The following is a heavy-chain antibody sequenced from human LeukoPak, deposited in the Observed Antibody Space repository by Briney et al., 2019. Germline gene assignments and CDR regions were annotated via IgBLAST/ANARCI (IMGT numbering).Heavy chain of an antibody. Sequence: ASVKVSCKASGYTFTSYGVTWVRQAPGQGLEWMGWSSPYNGNTNYAQKFQGRVTMTTDTSTSTVYMELRSLRSGDTAVYYCARGDGEGYYYDSSAARSPFDYWGQGTLVTVSS. J-gene: IGHJ4*02. CDR2: SSPYNGNT. V-gene: IGHV1-18*01. D-gene: IGHD3-22*01. CDR3: ARGDGEGYYYDSSAARSPFDY. CDR1: GYTFTSYG.